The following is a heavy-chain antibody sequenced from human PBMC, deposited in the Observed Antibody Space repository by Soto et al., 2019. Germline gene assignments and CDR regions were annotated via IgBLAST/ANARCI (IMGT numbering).Heavy chain of an antibody. CDR3: AREKFCKNGVCAYHDYGMDV. J-gene: IGHJ6*02. D-gene: IGHD2-8*01. V-gene: IGHV3-48*02. CDR2: ISISSDSR. Sequence: GWSLRLSCASSVFTFISYSMNWVRQAPGKGLEWVSYISISSDSRYYADSVKGRFTISRDNAKKSLYLQMNSLRDEDTAVYYCAREKFCKNGVCAYHDYGMDVWGQGTTVTVSS. CDR1: VFTFISYS.